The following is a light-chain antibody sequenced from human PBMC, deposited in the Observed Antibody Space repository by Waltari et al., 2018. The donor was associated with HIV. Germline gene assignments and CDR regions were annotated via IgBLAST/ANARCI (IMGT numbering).Light chain of an antibody. Sequence: QSALTQPASVSGSPGQSITIPCTGTSSDVGGYNYVSWYQQPPGKAPKLMIYHVSNRPSGVSNRFSGSKSGNTASLTISGLQAEDEADYYCTSYTSSNTLVIFGGGTKLTVL. CDR2: HVS. V-gene: IGLV2-14*03. J-gene: IGLJ2*01. CDR1: SSDVGGYNY. CDR3: TSYTSSNTLVI.